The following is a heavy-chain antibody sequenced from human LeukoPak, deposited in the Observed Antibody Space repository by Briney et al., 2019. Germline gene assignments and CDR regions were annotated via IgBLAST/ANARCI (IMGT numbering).Heavy chain of an antibody. V-gene: IGHV4-59*08. CDR3: ASSAEELLFDY. CDR2: IYYSGST. Sequence: SDTLSLTCTLSGGSISSYYWSWIRQPPGKGLEWIGYIYYSGSTNYNPSLKSGVTISVDTSKTQFSLKLSSVTAADTAVYYCASSAEELLFDYWGQGTLVTVSS. CDR1: GGSISSYY. D-gene: IGHD1-26*01. J-gene: IGHJ4*02.